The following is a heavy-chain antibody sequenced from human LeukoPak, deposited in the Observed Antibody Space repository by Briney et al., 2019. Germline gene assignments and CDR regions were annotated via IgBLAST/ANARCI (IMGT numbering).Heavy chain of an antibody. Sequence: PSETLSLTCAVYGGSFSGYYWSWIRQPPGKGLEWIGEINHSGSTNYNPSLKSRVTISVDTSKNQFSLKLSSVTAADTAVYYCARQPYDSSGYPRISYFDYWGQGTLVTVSS. CDR3: ARQPYDSSGYPRISYFDY. J-gene: IGHJ4*02. CDR1: GGSFSGYY. CDR2: INHSGST. D-gene: IGHD3-22*01. V-gene: IGHV4-34*01.